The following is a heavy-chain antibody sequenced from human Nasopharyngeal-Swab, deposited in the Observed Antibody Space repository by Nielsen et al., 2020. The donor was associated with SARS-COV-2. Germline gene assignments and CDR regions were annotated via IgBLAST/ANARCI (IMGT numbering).Heavy chain of an antibody. V-gene: IGHV3-30*18. Sequence: GSLRPSCAALGFTFSSYGMHWVRQTPGKGLEWVALISYDGSHKYYADSVKGRFTISSDNSKSTLFLQINSLRAEDTAVYYCAKDGLRGGMITFGEVIEYYLDFWGQGTLVTVSS. J-gene: IGHJ4*02. CDR3: AKDGLRGGMITFGEVIEYYLDF. D-gene: IGHD3-16*02. CDR1: GFTFSSYG. CDR2: ISYDGSHK.